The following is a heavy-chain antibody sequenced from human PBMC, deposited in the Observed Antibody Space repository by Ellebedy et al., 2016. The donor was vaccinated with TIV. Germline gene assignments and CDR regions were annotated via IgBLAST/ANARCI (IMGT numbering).Heavy chain of an antibody. J-gene: IGHJ3*02. D-gene: IGHD2-8*01. Sequence: GGSLRLSCAASGFTFNSYAMSWVRQAPGKGLKWVSTISGSGGHTYFADSVKGRFTISRDNSKNTLYLQMNSLRAEDTAVYYCAYCTNGVCYSYSSSWYGAFDIWGQGTMVTVSS. V-gene: IGHV3-23*01. CDR2: ISGSGGHT. CDR3: AYCTNGVCYSYSSSWYGAFDI. CDR1: GFTFNSYA.